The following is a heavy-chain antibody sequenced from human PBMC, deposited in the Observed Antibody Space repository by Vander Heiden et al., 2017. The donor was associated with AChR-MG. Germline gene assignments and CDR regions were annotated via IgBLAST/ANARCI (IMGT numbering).Heavy chain of an antibody. V-gene: IGHV6-1*01. CDR3: ARGAFGAAVGGGYYTYYYMDV. CDR1: GDSVSSHSAA. Sequence: QVQLPQSGPGLVKPSQTPPLTCAISGDSVSSHSAAWNWIGQSPSRGLQWLGRTYYKSKWFSDYAVSLKSRLTINPDTSKNQFSLHLNSVTPEDTAVYYCARGAFGAAVGGGYYTYYYMDVWGRGTTVTVSS. D-gene: IGHD3-22*01. J-gene: IGHJ6*03. CDR2: TYYKSKWFS.